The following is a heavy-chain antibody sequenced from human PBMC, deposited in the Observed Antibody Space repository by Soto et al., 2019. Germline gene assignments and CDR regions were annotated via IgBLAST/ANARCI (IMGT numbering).Heavy chain of an antibody. V-gene: IGHV4-30-2*01. D-gene: IGHD6-19*01. CDR1: GGSTSSGGYS. Sequence: QLQLQESGSGLVKPSQTLSLTCAVSGGSTSSGGYSWSRLRQPPGKGLEWIGYISHSGSTYYNPSLKSRVTISVDTSKNQFSLRLSSVTAADTAVYYCARGGLLPDYWGQGTLVTVSS. CDR2: ISHSGST. J-gene: IGHJ4*02. CDR3: ARGGLLPDY.